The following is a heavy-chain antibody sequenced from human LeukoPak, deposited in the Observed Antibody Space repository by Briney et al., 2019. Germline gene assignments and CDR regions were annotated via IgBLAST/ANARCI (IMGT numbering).Heavy chain of an antibody. Sequence: SETLSLTCTVSGGSISSGSYYWGWIRQPPGKGLEWIGSIYHSGSTYYNPSLKSRVAISVDTSKNQFSLKLSSVTAADTAVYYCARDSRDSSGYYPDNWGQGTLVTVSS. CDR2: IYHSGST. CDR3: ARDSRDSSGYYPDN. D-gene: IGHD3-22*01. CDR1: GGSISSGSYY. J-gene: IGHJ4*02. V-gene: IGHV4-39*07.